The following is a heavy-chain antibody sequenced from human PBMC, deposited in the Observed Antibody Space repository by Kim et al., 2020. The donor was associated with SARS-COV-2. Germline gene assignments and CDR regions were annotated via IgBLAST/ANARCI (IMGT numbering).Heavy chain of an antibody. D-gene: IGHD6-13*01. CDR3: ARDHRIAAAVPYNWFDP. CDR2: ISAYNGNT. Sequence: ASVKVSCKASGYTFTSYGISWVRQAPGQGLEWMGWISAYNGNTNYAQKLQGRVTMTTDTSTSTAYMELRSLRSDDTAVYYCARDHRIAAAVPYNWFDPWGQGTLVTVSS. CDR1: GYTFTSYG. V-gene: IGHV1-18*01. J-gene: IGHJ5*02.